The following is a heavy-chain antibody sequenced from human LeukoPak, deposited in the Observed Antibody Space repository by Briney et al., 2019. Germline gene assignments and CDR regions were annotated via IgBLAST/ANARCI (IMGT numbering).Heavy chain of an antibody. J-gene: IGHJ3*02. Sequence: GGSLRLSCAASGFPFNSYVMTWVRQAPGKGLEWVSVISGSGGLTYHADSVKGRFIVSRDNSKNTLYLQMNSLGAEDTAVYSCAKGYYDYIWGSYRSDAFDIWGQGTMVTVSS. V-gene: IGHV3-23*01. CDR3: AKGYYDYIWGSYRSDAFDI. D-gene: IGHD3-16*02. CDR2: ISGSGGLT. CDR1: GFPFNSYV.